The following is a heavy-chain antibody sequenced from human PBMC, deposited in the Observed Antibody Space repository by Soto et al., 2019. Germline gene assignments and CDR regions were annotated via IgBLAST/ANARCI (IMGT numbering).Heavy chain of an antibody. J-gene: IGHJ4*02. CDR2: ISGSGGST. CDR3: AKGWLGAKVTRIAARHYFDY. V-gene: IGHV3-23*01. D-gene: IGHD6-6*01. CDR1: GFTFSSYA. Sequence: GGSLRLSCAASGFTFSSYAMSWVRQAPGKGLEWVSAISGSGGSTYYADSVKGRFTISRDNSKNTLYLQMNSLRAEDTAVYYCAKGWLGAKVTRIAARHYFDYWGQGTLVTVSS.